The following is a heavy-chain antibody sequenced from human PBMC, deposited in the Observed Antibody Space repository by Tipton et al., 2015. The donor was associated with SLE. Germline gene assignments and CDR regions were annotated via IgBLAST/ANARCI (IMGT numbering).Heavy chain of an antibody. CDR1: GDSFIRYG. D-gene: IGHD3-3*01. CDR3: ARGGDFWSGYYRYYYYYYMDV. J-gene: IGHJ6*03. CDR2: ISGQNGHS. Sequence: QVQLVQSGGEVKKPGASVKVSCKVSGDSFIRYGISWVRQAPGQGLEWMGWISGQNGHSNYAQRFQGRVTMTTDASTRTAYMELRSLRSDDTAVYYCARGGDFWSGYYRYYYYYYMDVWGKGTTVTVSS. V-gene: IGHV1-18*01.